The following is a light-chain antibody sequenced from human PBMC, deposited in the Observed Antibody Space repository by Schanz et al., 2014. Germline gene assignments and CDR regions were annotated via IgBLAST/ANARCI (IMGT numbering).Light chain of an antibody. J-gene: IGLJ3*02. Sequence: QSALTQPASVSGSPGQSITISCTGTSSDVGSSNLVSWYQQHPGKAPKLMIYEDSKRPSGVSNRFSGSKSGNTASLTVSGLQAEDEADYYCSSYAGSNNLVFGGGTKLTVL. CDR1: SSDVGSSNL. CDR2: EDS. V-gene: IGLV2-14*02. CDR3: SSYAGSNNLV.